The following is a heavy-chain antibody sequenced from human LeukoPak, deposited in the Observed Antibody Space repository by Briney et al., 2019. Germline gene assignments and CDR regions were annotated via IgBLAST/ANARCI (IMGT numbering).Heavy chain of an antibody. CDR1: GFTFSSDA. CDR2: ISGSGGST. J-gene: IGHJ4*02. D-gene: IGHD3-9*01. CDR3: AKDLDDILTGLSSGLFDY. V-gene: IGHV3-23*01. Sequence: GGSLRLSCAASGFTFSSDAMSWVRQAPGKGLEWVSAISGSGGSTYYADSVKGRFTISRDNSKNTLYLQMNSLRAEDTAVYYCAKDLDDILTGLSSGLFDYWVQGTLVTVSS.